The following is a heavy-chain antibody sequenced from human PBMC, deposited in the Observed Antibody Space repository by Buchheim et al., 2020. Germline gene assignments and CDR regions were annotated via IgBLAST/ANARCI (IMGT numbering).Heavy chain of an antibody. J-gene: IGHJ5*02. Sequence: QLQLQESGPGLVKPSETLSLTCTVSGGSISSSSYYWGWIRQPPGKGLEWIGSIYYSGSTYYNPSLKSRVTISVDTSKNQFSLKLSSVTAADTAVYYCARRHGSHNYYGSGSYYRPENWFDPWGQGTL. CDR3: ARRHGSHNYYGSGSYYRPENWFDP. D-gene: IGHD3-10*01. CDR2: IYYSGST. CDR1: GGSISSSSYY. V-gene: IGHV4-39*01.